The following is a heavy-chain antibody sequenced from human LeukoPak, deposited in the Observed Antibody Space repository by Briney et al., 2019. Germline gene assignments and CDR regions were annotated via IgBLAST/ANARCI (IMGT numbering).Heavy chain of an antibody. J-gene: IGHJ4*02. CDR3: ARDANSYCSGGSCYPTDY. V-gene: IGHV4-59*01. D-gene: IGHD2-15*01. Sequence: KPSETLSLTCTVSGGSISSYYWSWIRQPPGKGLEWIGYIYYSGSTNYNPSLKSRVTISVDTSKNQFSLKLSSVTAADTAVYYCARDANSYCSGGSCYPTDYWGQGTLVTVSS. CDR2: IYYSGST. CDR1: GGSISSYY.